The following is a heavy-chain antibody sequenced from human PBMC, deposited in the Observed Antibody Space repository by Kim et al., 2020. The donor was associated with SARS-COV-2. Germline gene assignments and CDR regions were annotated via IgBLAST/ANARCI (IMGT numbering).Heavy chain of an antibody. CDR1: GFTFRSDW. V-gene: IGHV3-74*01. Sequence: GGSLRLSCAASGFTFRSDWINWVRQAPGKGLVWVSRISGDASRTNYADSVKSRFTMSRDNAENTVYLQMNSLRGEDTAVYYCARGMFRDGLDVWGQGTTVTVSS. CDR2: ISGDASRT. J-gene: IGHJ6*02. D-gene: IGHD3-10*02. CDR3: ARGMFRDGLDV.